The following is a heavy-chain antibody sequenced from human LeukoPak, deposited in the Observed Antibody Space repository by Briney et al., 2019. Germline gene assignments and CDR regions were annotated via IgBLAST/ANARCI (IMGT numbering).Heavy chain of an antibody. J-gene: IGHJ6*03. V-gene: IGHV4-59*01. Sequence: PSETLSLTCTVSGGSISSYYWSWIRQPPGKGLEWIGYIYYSGSTNYNPSLKSRVTISVDMSKNQFSLKLSFVTAADTAVYYCARESRRRDGYNYDYYYYMDVWGKGTTVTVSS. CDR1: GGSISSYY. CDR2: IYYSGST. D-gene: IGHD5-24*01. CDR3: ARESRRRDGYNYDYYYYMDV.